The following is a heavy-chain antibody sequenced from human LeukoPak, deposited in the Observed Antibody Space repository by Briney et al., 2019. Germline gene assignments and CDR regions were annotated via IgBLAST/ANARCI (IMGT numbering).Heavy chain of an antibody. CDR3: ARVFWSGYSYFDY. CDR2: IYHSGST. CDR1: GGSISSSSYY. Sequence: SETLSLTCTVSGGSISSSSYYWDWIRQPPGKGLEWIGSIYHSGSTYYNPSPKSRVTISVDTSKNQFSLKLSSVTAADTAVYYCARVFWSGYSYFDYWGQGTLVTVSS. J-gene: IGHJ4*02. V-gene: IGHV4-39*07. D-gene: IGHD3-3*01.